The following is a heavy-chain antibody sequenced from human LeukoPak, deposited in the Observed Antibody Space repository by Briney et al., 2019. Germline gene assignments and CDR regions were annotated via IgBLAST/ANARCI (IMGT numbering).Heavy chain of an antibody. CDR1: GASISSYS. Sequence: SETLSLTCTVSGASISSYSWGWIRQPPGKGLEWIGYFSYTGSTNYNPSLRSRVTISLDTSKNQFFLKVSSVTAADTAVYYYARGGFARYYGSGSSGYYMDVWGKGTTVTISS. CDR2: FSYTGST. J-gene: IGHJ6*03. V-gene: IGHV4-59*12. D-gene: IGHD3-10*01. CDR3: ARGGFARYYGSGSSGYYMDV.